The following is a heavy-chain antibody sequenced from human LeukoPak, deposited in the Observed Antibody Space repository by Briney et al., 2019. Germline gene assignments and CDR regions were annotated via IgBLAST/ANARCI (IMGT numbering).Heavy chain of an antibody. CDR3: ARGIVLMVYATFDY. D-gene: IGHD2-8*01. J-gene: IGHJ4*02. CDR2: INHSGST. V-gene: IGHV4-34*01. Sequence: SETLSLTCAAYGGSISGYYWSWIRQPPGNGLEWIGEINHSGSTNYNPSLKRRVTISVDTSKNQFSLKLSSVTAADTAVYYCARGIVLMVYATFDYWGQGTLVTVSS. CDR1: GGSISGYY.